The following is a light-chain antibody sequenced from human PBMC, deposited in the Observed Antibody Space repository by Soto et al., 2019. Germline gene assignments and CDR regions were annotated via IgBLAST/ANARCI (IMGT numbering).Light chain of an antibody. CDR3: QQYGNSPAT. J-gene: IGKJ3*01. CDR2: DAS. CDR1: QDIRYY. Sequence: DIQMTQSPSSLSASVGDRVTITCQASQDIRYYLNWFQQKPGKAPKVLIYDASRLETGVPSRFSGSGSGTDFTLTITRLEPEDFAVYYCQQYGNSPATFGPGTKVDIK. V-gene: IGKV1-33*01.